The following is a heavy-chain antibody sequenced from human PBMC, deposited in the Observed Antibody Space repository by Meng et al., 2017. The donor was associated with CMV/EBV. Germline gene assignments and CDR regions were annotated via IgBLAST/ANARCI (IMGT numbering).Heavy chain of an antibody. Sequence: GESLKIPCAASGFTFSSYAMSWVRQAPGKGLEWVSAISGSGGSTYYADSVKGRFTISRDNSKNTLYLQMNSLRAEDTAVYYCAKDGLRGRYSGSYYYFDYWGQGTLVTVSS. D-gene: IGHD1-26*01. V-gene: IGHV3-23*01. J-gene: IGHJ4*02. CDR2: ISGSGGST. CDR3: AKDGLRGRYSGSYYYFDY. CDR1: GFTFSSYA.